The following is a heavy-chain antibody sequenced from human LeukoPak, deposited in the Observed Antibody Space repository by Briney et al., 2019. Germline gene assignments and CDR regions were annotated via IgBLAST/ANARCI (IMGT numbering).Heavy chain of an antibody. CDR2: IYYSGGT. J-gene: IGHJ4*02. CDR1: GGSINYYY. Sequence: EASETLSLTCTVSGGSINYYYWMWIRQPPGKGLEWIGYIYYSGGTHYNPSLKSRVTMLVDTSKNQFSLKLTAVTAADTAVYYCARETPGAGHSDYWGQGSLVTVSS. CDR3: ARETPGAGHSDY. V-gene: IGHV4-59*01. D-gene: IGHD7-27*01.